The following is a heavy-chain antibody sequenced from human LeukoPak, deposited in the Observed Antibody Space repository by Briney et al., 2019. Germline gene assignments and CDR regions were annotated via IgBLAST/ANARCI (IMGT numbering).Heavy chain of an antibody. CDR2: MYYSGNS. D-gene: IGHD5-24*01. V-gene: IGHV4-59*08. CDR1: GASIRSHY. J-gene: IGHJ4*02. Sequence: SETLSLTCTVSGASIRSHYWSWIRQPPGKGLEWIGYMYYSGNSNYNPALKSRVTISVDTSKNQFSLNLSSVTAADTAVYYCARGGDGYNLKSDYWGQGTLVTVSS. CDR3: ARGGDGYNLKSDY.